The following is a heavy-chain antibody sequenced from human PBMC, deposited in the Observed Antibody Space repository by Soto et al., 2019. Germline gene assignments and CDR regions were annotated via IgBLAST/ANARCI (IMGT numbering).Heavy chain of an antibody. Sequence: WGPLRLSCAASGFTFRSYAMLWVRQAPGKGLEWVAVISYDGDNKYYADSVKGRFTISRDNSKNTLNLQMNSLRPEDSAVYYCARGGYCSSSSCYRYGIDVWGQGTTVTVSS. V-gene: IGHV3-30-3*01. CDR2: ISYDGDNK. CDR1: GFTFRSYA. J-gene: IGHJ6*02. D-gene: IGHD2-2*03. CDR3: ARGGYCSSSSCYRYGIDV.